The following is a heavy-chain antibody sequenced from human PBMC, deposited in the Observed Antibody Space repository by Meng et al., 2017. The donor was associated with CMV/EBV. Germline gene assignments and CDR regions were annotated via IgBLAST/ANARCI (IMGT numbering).Heavy chain of an antibody. V-gene: IGHV3-11*01. CDR1: GFTFSDYY. CDR3: ARDRPTRKSNPNIVVVPGGVDY. J-gene: IGHJ4*02. Sequence: GESLKISCAASGFTFSDYYMSWIHQAPGKGLEWVSYISSSGSTIYYADSVKGRFTISRDNAKNSLYLQMNSLRAEDTAVYYCARDRPTRKSNPNIVVVPGGVDYWGQGTLVTVSS. D-gene: IGHD2-2*01. CDR2: ISSSGSTI.